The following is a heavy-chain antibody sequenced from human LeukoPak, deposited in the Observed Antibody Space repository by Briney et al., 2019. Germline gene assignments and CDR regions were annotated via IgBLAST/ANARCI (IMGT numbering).Heavy chain of an antibody. CDR2: ISSGSGYI. Sequence: GGSLRLSCAASGFTFSTYSMNWVRQAPGKGLEWVSHISSGSGYIYYGDSVKGRFTISRDNAKDSLYLQMNSLRAEDTAVHYCARDYEIYWGQGTLVTVSS. J-gene: IGHJ4*02. CDR1: GFTFSTYS. V-gene: IGHV3-21*05. D-gene: IGHD5-12*01. CDR3: ARDYEIY.